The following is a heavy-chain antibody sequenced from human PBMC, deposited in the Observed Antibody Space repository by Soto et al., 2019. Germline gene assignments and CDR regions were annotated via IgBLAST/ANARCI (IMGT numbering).Heavy chain of an antibody. CDR1: GYTFTSYG. CDR2: ISAYNGNT. CDR3: ARADPRDDFWSGPKSQNAFDI. J-gene: IGHJ3*02. D-gene: IGHD3-3*01. Sequence: ASVKVSCKASGYTFTSYGISWVRQAPGQGLEWMGWISAYNGNTNYAQKLQGRVTVTTDTSTSTAYMELRSLRSDDTAVYYCARADPRDDFWSGPKSQNAFDIWGQGTMVTVSS. V-gene: IGHV1-18*01.